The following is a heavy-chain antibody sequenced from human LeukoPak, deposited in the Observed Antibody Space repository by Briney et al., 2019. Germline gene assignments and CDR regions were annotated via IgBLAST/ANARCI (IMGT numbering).Heavy chain of an antibody. CDR2: VYYSGKT. D-gene: IGHD1-1*01. Sequence: ASETLSLTCTVSGDFITAYYWSWIRQAPGKGLEWIGYVYYSGKTEYNPSLRSRVTISLEMSNHQFSLKLTSVTAADTAVYYCASNTGTVFDNWGQGALVTVSS. CDR1: GDFITAYY. J-gene: IGHJ4*02. CDR3: ASNTGTVFDN. V-gene: IGHV4-59*01.